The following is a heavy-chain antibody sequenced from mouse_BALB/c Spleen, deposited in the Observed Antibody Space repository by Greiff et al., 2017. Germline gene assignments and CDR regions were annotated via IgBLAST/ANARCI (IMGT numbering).Heavy chain of an antibody. CDR3: AREYGNYAMDH. J-gene: IGHJ4*01. Sequence: DVMLVESGGGLVQPGGSRKLSCAASGFTFSSFGMHWVRQAPEKGLEWVAYISSGSSTIYYADTVKGRFTISRDNPKNTLFLQMTSLRSEDTAMYYCAREYGNYAMDHWGQGTSVTVSS. CDR2: ISSGSSTI. D-gene: IGHD2-10*02. V-gene: IGHV5-17*02. CDR1: GFTFSSFG.